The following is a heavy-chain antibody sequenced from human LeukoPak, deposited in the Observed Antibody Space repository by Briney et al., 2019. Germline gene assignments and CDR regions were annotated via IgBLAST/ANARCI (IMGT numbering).Heavy chain of an antibody. CDR2: SNHSGST. V-gene: IGHV4-34*01. J-gene: IGHJ3*02. CDR3: ARGPPRYFDWLLYGGGAFDI. D-gene: IGHD3-9*01. CDR1: GGSFRGYY. Sequence: PSETLSLTCAVYGGSFRGYYWSWIREPPGKGLEWSGDSNHSGSTNYNPSLKSRVTISVDTSRNQFSLKLSSVTAADTAVYYCARGPPRYFDWLLYGGGAFDIWGQGTMVTVSS.